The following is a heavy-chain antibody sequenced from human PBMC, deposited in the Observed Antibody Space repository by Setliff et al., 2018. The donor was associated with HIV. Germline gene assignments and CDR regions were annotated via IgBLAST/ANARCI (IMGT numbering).Heavy chain of an antibody. D-gene: IGHD1-1*01. J-gene: IGHJ4*02. CDR3: ARQGQLGSE. CDR1: GGSFSGYY. Sequence: SETLSLTCAVYGGSFSGYYWSWIRQPPGKGLEWIGEINHSGSTNYNPSLKSRVTISVDTSKNQFSLKLSSVTAADTAVYYCARQGQLGSEWGQGTLVTVSS. V-gene: IGHV4-34*01. CDR2: INHSGST.